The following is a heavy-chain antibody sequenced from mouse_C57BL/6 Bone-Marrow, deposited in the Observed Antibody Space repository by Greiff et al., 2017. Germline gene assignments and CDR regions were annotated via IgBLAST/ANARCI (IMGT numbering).Heavy chain of an antibody. J-gene: IGHJ3*01. V-gene: IGHV1-55*01. CDR3: ARWVHYYGSSGFAY. D-gene: IGHD1-1*01. CDR1: GYTFTSYW. Sequence: QVQLQQSGAELVKPGASVKMSCKASGYTFTSYWITWVKQRPGQGLEWIGDIYPGSGSTNYNEKFKSKATLTVDTSSSTAYMQLSSRTSEDAAVYYCARWVHYYGSSGFAYWGQGTLVTVSA. CDR2: IYPGSGST.